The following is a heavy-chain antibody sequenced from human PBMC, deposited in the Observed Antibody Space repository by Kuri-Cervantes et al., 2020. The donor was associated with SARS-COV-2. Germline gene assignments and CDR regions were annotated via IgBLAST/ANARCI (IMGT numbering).Heavy chain of an antibody. V-gene: IGHV4-59*11. Sequence: SETLSLTCTVSGGSISSHYWSWIRQPPGKGLEWIGYIYYSGSTNYNPSLKSRVTISVDTSKNQFSLKLSSVTAADTAVYYCARGYGSTFMDVWGEGTTVTVSS. CDR1: GGSISSHY. CDR2: IYYSGST. J-gene: IGHJ6*03. D-gene: IGHD2-2*01. CDR3: ARGYGSTFMDV.